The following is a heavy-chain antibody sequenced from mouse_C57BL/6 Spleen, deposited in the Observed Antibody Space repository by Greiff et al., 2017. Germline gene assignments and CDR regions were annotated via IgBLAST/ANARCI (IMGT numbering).Heavy chain of an antibody. CDR3: ARIYYDYDGNY. J-gene: IGHJ2*01. CDR2: IDPSDSYT. D-gene: IGHD2-4*01. Sequence: VKLQQSGAELARPGASVTLSCKASGYTFTSYGISWVKQRTGQGLEWIGVIDPSDSYTNYNQKFKGKATLTVDTSSSTAYMQLSSLTSEDSAVYYCARIYYDYDGNYGGQGTTLTVAS. CDR1: GYTFTSYG. V-gene: IGHV1-59*01.